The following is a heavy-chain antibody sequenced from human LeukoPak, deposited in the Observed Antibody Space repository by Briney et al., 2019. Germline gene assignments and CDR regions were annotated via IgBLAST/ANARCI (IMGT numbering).Heavy chain of an antibody. J-gene: IGHJ5*02. V-gene: IGHV4-61*01. CDR3: ARGPYSSGKGWFDP. CDR1: GGSVSSGSYY. Sequence: SETLSLTCTVSGGSVSSGSYYWSWIRQPPGKGLEWIGYIYYSGSTNYNPSLKSRVTISVDTSKNQFSLKLSSVTAAATAVYYCARGPYSSGKGWFDPWGQGTLVTVSS. CDR2: IYYSGST. D-gene: IGHD6-19*01.